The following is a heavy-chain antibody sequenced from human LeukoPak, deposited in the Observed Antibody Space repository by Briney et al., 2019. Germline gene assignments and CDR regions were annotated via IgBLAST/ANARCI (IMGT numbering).Heavy chain of an antibody. V-gene: IGHV3-30-3*01. J-gene: IGHJ4*02. CDR2: ISYDGSNK. D-gene: IGHD3-3*02. CDR3: ARDILSGNPDFDY. Sequence: GRSLRLSCAASGFTFSSYAMHWVRQAPGKGLEWVAVISYDGSNKYYADSVKGRFTISRDNSKNTLYLQMNSLRAEDTAVYYCARDILSGNPDFDYWGQGTLVTVSS. CDR1: GFTFSSYA.